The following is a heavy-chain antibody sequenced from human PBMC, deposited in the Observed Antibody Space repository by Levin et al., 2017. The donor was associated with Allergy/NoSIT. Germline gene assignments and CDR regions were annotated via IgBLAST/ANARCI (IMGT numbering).Heavy chain of an antibody. Sequence: PGGSLRLSCAASGFTFSNAWMSWVRQAPGKGLEWVGRIKSKTDGGTTDYAAPVKGRFTISRDDSKNTLYLQMNSLKTEDTAVYYCTTDNYDFWSGYHGAFDIWGQGTMVTVSS. CDR3: TTDNYDFWSGYHGAFDI. D-gene: IGHD3-3*01. V-gene: IGHV3-15*01. CDR1: GFTFSNAW. CDR2: IKSKTDGGTT. J-gene: IGHJ3*02.